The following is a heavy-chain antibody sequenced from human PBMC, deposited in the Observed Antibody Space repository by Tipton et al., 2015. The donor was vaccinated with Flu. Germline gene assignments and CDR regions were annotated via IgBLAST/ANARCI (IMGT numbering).Heavy chain of an antibody. CDR1: GGSISSGSYY. J-gene: IGHJ4*02. D-gene: IGHD6-19*01. V-gene: IGHV4-61*02. CDR3: ARDTSSGRGHY. Sequence: TLSLTCTVSGGSISSGSYYWSWIRQPAGKGLEWIGRIYTSGSTNYNPSLKSRVTISADTSKNQLSLKLSSVTAADTAVYYCARDTSSGRGHYWGQGTLVTVSS. CDR2: IYTSGST.